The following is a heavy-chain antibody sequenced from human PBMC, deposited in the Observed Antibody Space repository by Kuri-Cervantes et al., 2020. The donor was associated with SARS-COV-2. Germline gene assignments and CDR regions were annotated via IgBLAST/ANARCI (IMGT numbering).Heavy chain of an antibody. CDR1: GFTFSSYA. V-gene: IGHV3-30-3*01. Sequence: GESLKISCAATGFTFSSYAMHWVRQAPGKGLEWVAVISYDGSNKYYADSVKGRFTISRDNSKNTLYLQMNSLRAEDTAVYYCARTLIDFWSGYYTALIEDAFDIWGQGTMVTVSS. CDR2: ISYDGSNK. D-gene: IGHD3-3*01. J-gene: IGHJ3*02. CDR3: ARTLIDFWSGYYTALIEDAFDI.